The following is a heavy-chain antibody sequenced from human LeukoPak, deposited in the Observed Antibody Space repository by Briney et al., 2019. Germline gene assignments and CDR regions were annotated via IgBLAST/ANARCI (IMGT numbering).Heavy chain of an antibody. V-gene: IGHV3-74*01. D-gene: IGHD4/OR15-4a*01. J-gene: IGHJ3*02. CDR3: AREYGGNRRAFNM. Sequence: GGSLRLSCAASGFTFSDYWMHWVRQAPGKGLVWVSRINSAATSTIYADAVKGRFTIHRDNAKNTVFLQMNSLRGEDTAVYYCAREYGGNRRAFNMWGLGTMVTVSS. CDR2: INSAATST. CDR1: GFTFSDYW.